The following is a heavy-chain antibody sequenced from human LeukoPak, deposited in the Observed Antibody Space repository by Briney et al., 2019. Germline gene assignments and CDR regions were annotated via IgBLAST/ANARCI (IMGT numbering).Heavy chain of an antibody. CDR1: GFTFSSYA. V-gene: IGHV3-23*01. Sequence: GGSLRLSCAASGFTFSSYAMSWVRHAPGEGLEWVSAISGSGGSTYYADSVKGRFTISRDNSKNTLYLQMNSLRAEDTAVYYCAKDQATITMVRGVMDYWGQGTLVTVSS. D-gene: IGHD3-10*01. J-gene: IGHJ4*02. CDR2: ISGSGGST. CDR3: AKDQATITMVRGVMDY.